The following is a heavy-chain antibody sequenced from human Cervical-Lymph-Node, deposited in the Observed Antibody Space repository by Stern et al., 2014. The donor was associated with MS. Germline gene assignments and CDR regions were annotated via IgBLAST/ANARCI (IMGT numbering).Heavy chain of an antibody. CDR3: ARESPPAAAGYHDAFDI. Sequence: QVQLLESGPGLVKPSATLTLTCTVSGGPFSSSYRHWIRQPPGKGLEWIGYIYYSGGTNYNASLKSRVNISVDESKNQFSLKLRSAAAAGTAVDDGARESPPAAAGYHDAFDIWGQGTMVTVSS. J-gene: IGHJ3*02. CDR1: GGPFSSSY. V-gene: IGHV4-59*01. D-gene: IGHD6-13*01. CDR2: IYYSGGT.